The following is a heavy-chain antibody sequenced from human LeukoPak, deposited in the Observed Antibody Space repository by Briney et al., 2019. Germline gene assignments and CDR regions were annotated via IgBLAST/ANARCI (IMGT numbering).Heavy chain of an antibody. CDR1: GFTFTSSA. CDR2: IVVGSGNT. V-gene: IGHV1-58*01. Sequence: ASVKASCKASGFTFTSSAVQWVRQARGQRLEWIGWIVVGSGNTNYAQKFQERVTITRDMSTSTAYMELSSLRSEDTAVYYCAAGLYSYGQMGYWGQGTLVTVSS. J-gene: IGHJ4*02. D-gene: IGHD5-18*01. CDR3: AAGLYSYGQMGY.